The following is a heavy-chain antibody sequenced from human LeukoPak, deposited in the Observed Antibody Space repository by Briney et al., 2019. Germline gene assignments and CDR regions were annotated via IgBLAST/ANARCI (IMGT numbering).Heavy chain of an antibody. CDR3: ARGRSESDYGDYVGFGY. Sequence: SETLSLTCAVYGGSFGGYYWSWIRQPPGKGLEWIGEINHSGSTNYNPSLKSRVTIPVDTSKNQFSLKLSSVTAADTAVYYCARGRSESDYGDYVGFGYWGQGTLLTVSS. CDR1: GGSFGGYY. V-gene: IGHV4-34*01. D-gene: IGHD4-17*01. CDR2: INHSGST. J-gene: IGHJ4*02.